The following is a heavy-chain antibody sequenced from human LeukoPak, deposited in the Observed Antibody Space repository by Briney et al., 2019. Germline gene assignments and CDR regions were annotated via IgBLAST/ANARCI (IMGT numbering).Heavy chain of an antibody. J-gene: IGHJ4*02. CDR2: ITGGGSGI. D-gene: IGHD3-9*01. CDR3: AKWGDYDVLTGYYVSYY. V-gene: IGHV3-23*01. Sequence: GASLRLSSAASGFTFSNYAMSWGRQAPGKGLEWVSAITGGGSGIYYADSMKSRFTISRDNSKNTLYLQINSLRAEDTAVDYCAKWGDYDVLTGYYVSYYWGQGTLVTVSS. CDR1: GFTFSNYA.